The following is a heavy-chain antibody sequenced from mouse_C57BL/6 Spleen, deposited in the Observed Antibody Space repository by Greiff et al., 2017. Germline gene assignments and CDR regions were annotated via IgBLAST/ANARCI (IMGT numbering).Heavy chain of an antibody. J-gene: IGHJ4*01. V-gene: IGHV1-59*01. CDR1: GYTFTSYW. Sequence: QVQLQQPGAELVRPGTSVKLSCKASGYTFTSYWMHWVKQRPGQGLEWIGVIDPSDSYTNYNQKFKGKATLTVDTSSSTAYMQLSSLTSEDSAVYYCARWRVSGDYAMDYWGQGTSVTVSS. CDR3: ARWRVSGDYAMDY. CDR2: IDPSDSYT.